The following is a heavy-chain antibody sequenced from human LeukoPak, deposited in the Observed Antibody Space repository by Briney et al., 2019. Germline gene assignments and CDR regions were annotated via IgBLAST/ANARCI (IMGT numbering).Heavy chain of an antibody. V-gene: IGHV2-70*04. CDR3: ARAQGLAFDY. Sequence: SGPTLVNPTPTLTLTCTFSGFSLSTSGMRVSWIRQPPGKALEWLARIDWDDDKFYSTSLKTRLTISKDTSKNQVVLTMTNMDPVDTATYYCARAQGLAFDYWGQGTLVTVSS. CDR1: GFSLSTSGMR. CDR2: IDWDDDK. J-gene: IGHJ4*02. D-gene: IGHD3-3*02.